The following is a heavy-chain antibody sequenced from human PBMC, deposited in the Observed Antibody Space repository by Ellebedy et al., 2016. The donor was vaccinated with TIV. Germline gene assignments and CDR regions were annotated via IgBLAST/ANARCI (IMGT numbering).Heavy chain of an antibody. D-gene: IGHD2/OR15-2a*01. J-gene: IGHJ4*02. CDR2: VSSDGSKK. CDR3: ERDAAYFNLRGLDH. CDR1: GFTFSDYA. V-gene: IGHV3-30*04. Sequence: PGGSLRLSCAASGFTFSDYAIHWVRQVPGKGLEWVSFVSSDGSKKHYAASVKGRFTISRDNFNNSLFLQMNSLKPEDTAVYYCERDAAYFNLRGLDHWGQGALVSVSS.